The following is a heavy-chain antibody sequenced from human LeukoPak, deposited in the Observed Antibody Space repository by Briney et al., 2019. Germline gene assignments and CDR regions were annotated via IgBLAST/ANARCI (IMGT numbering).Heavy chain of an antibody. CDR1: GFTFSNYA. J-gene: IGHJ6*02. V-gene: IGHV3-30*19. CDR2: ISYDGSNK. Sequence: PGGSLRLSCAASGFTFSNYAMHWVRQAPGKGLEWVAVISYDGSNKYYADSVKGRFTISRDNSKNTLYLQMNSLRAEDTAVYYCARDAVMDVWGQGTTVTVSS. CDR3: ARDAVMDV.